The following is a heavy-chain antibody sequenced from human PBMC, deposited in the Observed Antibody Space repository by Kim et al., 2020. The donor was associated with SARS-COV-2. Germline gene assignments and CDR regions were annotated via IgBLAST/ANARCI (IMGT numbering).Heavy chain of an antibody. Sequence: ASVKVSCKASGYTFTSYAMNWVRQVPGQGLEWMGWINTNTGNTTYAQGFTGRFVFSLDTSVSTAYLQISSLKAEDTAVYYCAREGPVDTAMVYYWGQGTL. CDR1: GYTFTSYA. CDR2: INTNTGNT. D-gene: IGHD5-18*01. CDR3: AREGPVDTAMVYY. V-gene: IGHV7-4-1*02. J-gene: IGHJ4*02.